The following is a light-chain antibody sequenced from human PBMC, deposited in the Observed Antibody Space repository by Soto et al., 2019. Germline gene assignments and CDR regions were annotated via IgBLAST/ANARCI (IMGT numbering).Light chain of an antibody. CDR1: QSLTSTN. Sequence: EIVLTQSPGTLSLSPGERATLSCRASQSLTSTNLAWYQQTPGQAPRLLIYGASTRATGIPDRFSGSGSGTDFTLTISRLEPEDFAVYYCQQYGGAPETFGQGTKVDIK. CDR2: GAS. V-gene: IGKV3-20*01. CDR3: QQYGGAPET. J-gene: IGKJ1*01.